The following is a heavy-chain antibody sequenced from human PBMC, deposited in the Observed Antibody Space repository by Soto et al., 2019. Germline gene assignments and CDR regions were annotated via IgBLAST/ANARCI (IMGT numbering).Heavy chain of an antibody. Sequence: GGSLRLSCAVSGFTFSTCAMSWVRQAPGKGLEWVSGISASGGSTFYADAVKGRFTISRDNSKNTLFLQMNTLRVEDTAEYYCAKGKSDDYYFDYWGQGTLVTVSS. CDR2: ISASGGST. CDR3: AKGKSDDYYFDY. V-gene: IGHV3-23*01. CDR1: GFTFSTCA. D-gene: IGHD3-16*01. J-gene: IGHJ4*02.